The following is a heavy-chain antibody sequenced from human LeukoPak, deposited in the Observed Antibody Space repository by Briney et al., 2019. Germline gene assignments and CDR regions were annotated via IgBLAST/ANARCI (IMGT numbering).Heavy chain of an antibody. V-gene: IGHV3-30*04. CDR2: ISYDGSNK. J-gene: IGHJ5*02. CDR1: GFTFSSYA. CDR3: ARVPRRRLLWFGEEYNWFDP. Sequence: GGSLRLSCAASGFTFSSYAMHWVRQAPGKGLEWVAVISYDGSNKYYADSVKGRFTISRDNSKNTLYLQMNSLRAEDTAVYYCARVPRRRLLWFGEEYNWFDPWGQGTLVTVSS. D-gene: IGHD3-10*01.